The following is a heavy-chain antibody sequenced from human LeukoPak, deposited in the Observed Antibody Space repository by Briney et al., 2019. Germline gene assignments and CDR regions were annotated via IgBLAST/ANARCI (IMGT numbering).Heavy chain of an antibody. CDR2: VGGDAKTK. CDR1: GFAFTSYS. D-gene: IGHD6-25*01. J-gene: IGHJ4*02. Sequence: PGGSLRLSCAASGFAFTSYSLSWVRQTPGKGLEWVSVVGGDAKTKFYADSVKGRFTVTRDNPMNTVYLQMHNLRAEDTAVYFCAKHRRRGYEDFDSWGQGTLVTVSS. CDR3: AKHRRRGYEDFDS. V-gene: IGHV3-23*01.